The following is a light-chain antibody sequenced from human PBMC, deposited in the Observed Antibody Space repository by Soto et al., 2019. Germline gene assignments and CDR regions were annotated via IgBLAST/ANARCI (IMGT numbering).Light chain of an antibody. V-gene: IGLV2-14*01. CDR3: GSYSGRYTFV. CDR1: SSDVGAYNY. Sequence: QSVLTQPASVSGSPGQSITISCTGTSSDVGAYNYVSWYQQHPGQAPKLMIFEVSYRPSGVSNRFSGYKSGNTASLTISGLQPEDEADYYCGSYSGRYTFVFGTGTKVTVL. CDR2: EVS. J-gene: IGLJ1*01.